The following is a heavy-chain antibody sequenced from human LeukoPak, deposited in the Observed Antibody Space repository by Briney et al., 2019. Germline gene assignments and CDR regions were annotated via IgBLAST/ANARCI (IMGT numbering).Heavy chain of an antibody. CDR1: GFTVTNYA. J-gene: IGHJ4*02. D-gene: IGHD3-9*01. CDR2: ISGRDDST. V-gene: IGHV3-23*01. Sequence: PGGSLRLSCAASGFTVTNYAMYWVRQAPAKGLEWVSAISGRDDSTYYADSVKGRFTISRDTSKNTLFLQMNSLRAEDTAVYYCAKWGDYDILTGYYDPDYWGQGTLVTVSS. CDR3: AKWGDYDILTGYYDPDY.